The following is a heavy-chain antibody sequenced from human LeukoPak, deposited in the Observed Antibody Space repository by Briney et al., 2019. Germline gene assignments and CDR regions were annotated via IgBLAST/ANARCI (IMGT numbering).Heavy chain of an antibody. CDR2: INPNSGGT. CDR3: ARDRRNSLSYLSY. J-gene: IGHJ4*02. CDR1: GYTYTGYY. V-gene: IGHV1-2*06. Sequence: ASVKVSCKASGYTYTGYYMHWVRQTPGQGLAWMGRINPNSGGTNYAQKFQGRVTMTRDTSISTAYMELSRLRSDDTAVYYCARDRRNSLSYLSYWGQGTLVTVSS. D-gene: IGHD1-14*01.